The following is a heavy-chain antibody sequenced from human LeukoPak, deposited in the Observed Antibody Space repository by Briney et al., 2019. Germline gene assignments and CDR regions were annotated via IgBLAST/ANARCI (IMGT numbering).Heavy chain of an antibody. CDR3: ARWYYDSSGYRYFDY. Sequence: TLSLTCTVSGVSIXTYYWTWIRQPPGKGLEWIGNIYYSGNTKYNPSLKSRVTISVDTSKNHFSLKLSSVTAADTAVYYCARWYYDSSGYRYFDYWGQGTLVIVSS. CDR1: GVSIXTYY. CDR2: IYYSGNT. D-gene: IGHD3-22*01. J-gene: IGHJ4*02. V-gene: IGHV4-59*12.